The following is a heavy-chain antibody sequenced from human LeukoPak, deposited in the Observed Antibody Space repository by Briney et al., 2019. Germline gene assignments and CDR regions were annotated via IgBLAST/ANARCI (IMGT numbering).Heavy chain of an antibody. CDR2: IRYDGSNK. V-gene: IGHV3-30*02. D-gene: IGHD1-26*01. CDR1: GFTFSSYG. Sequence: PGGSLRLSCAASGFTFSSYGMHWVRQAPGKGLEWVAFIRYDGSNKYYADSVKGRFTISRDNSKNTLYLQMNSLRAEDTAVYYCARDLSGSYQEFDYWGQGTLVTVSS. CDR3: ARDLSGSYQEFDY. J-gene: IGHJ4*02.